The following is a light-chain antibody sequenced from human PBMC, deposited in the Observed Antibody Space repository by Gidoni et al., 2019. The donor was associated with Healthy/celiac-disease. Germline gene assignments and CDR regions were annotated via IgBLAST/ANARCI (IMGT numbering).Light chain of an antibody. Sequence: DIQMTQSPSSRSASVGDRVTITCQASQDISNYLNWYQQQPGKAPKLLIYDASNLETGVPSRFSGSGSGTDFTFTISSLQPEDIATYYCQQYDNLPTFGQGTRLEIK. J-gene: IGKJ5*01. CDR2: DAS. V-gene: IGKV1-33*01. CDR3: QQYDNLPT. CDR1: QDISNY.